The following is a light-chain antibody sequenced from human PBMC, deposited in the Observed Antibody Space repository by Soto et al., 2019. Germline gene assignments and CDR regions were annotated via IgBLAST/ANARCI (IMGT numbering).Light chain of an antibody. Sequence: QPVLTQPPSASGTPGLRVTISCSGGTSNIGNNNVNWYQHLPGTAPKLLIYANNQRPSGVPDRFSASKSGTSASLAISGLQSEDEADYYCAAWDDSLNGVIFGGGTKVTVL. J-gene: IGLJ2*01. CDR3: AAWDDSLNGVI. CDR2: ANN. V-gene: IGLV1-44*01. CDR1: TSNIGNNN.